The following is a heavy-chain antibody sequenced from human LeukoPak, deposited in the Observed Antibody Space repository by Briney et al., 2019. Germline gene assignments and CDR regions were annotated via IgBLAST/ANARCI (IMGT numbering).Heavy chain of an antibody. Sequence: ASVKVSCKASGYTFTSYDINWVRRAAGQGLEWMGWMNPNSGNTGYAQKFQGRVTMTRNTSISTAYMELSSLRSEDTAVYYCARVPGRVIYYYYYMDVWGKGTTVTVSS. D-gene: IGHD5-24*01. CDR1: GYTFTSYD. V-gene: IGHV1-8*01. CDR2: MNPNSGNT. J-gene: IGHJ6*03. CDR3: ARVPGRVIYYYYYMDV.